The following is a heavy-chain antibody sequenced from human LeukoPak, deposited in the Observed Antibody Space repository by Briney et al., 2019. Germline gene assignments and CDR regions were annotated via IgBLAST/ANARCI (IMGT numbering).Heavy chain of an antibody. CDR3: ARSLSIAARRLDT. CDR1: GYSISSSNY. Sequence: SETLSLTCTVPGYSISSSNYWSWIRRPPGKGLEWIGYIYYSGSTSYNPSLKSRVTISVDTSKNQFSLKLSSVTAADTAVYHCARSLSIAARRLDTWGQGTLVTVSS. D-gene: IGHD6-6*01. V-gene: IGHV4-61*01. CDR2: IYYSGST. J-gene: IGHJ5*02.